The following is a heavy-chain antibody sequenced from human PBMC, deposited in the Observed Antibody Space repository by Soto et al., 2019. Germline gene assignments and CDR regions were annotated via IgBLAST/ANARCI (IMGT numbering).Heavy chain of an antibody. V-gene: IGHV4-34*01. Sequence: SETLSLTCAVYGGSFSGYYWSWIRQPPGKGLEWIGEINHSGSTNYTPSLKSRVTISLDTSKNQFSLKLSSVTAADTAVYYCARGRTSFIAARLYYYYGMEALGQGTTVTVCS. J-gene: IGHJ6*02. CDR1: GGSFSGYY. CDR3: ARGRTSFIAARLYYYYGMEA. D-gene: IGHD6-6*01. CDR2: INHSGST.